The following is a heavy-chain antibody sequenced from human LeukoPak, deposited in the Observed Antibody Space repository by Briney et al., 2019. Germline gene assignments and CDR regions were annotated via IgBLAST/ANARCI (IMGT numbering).Heavy chain of an antibody. D-gene: IGHD2-21*02. CDR3: AREGLTYCGGDCRYYYYGMDV. V-gene: IGHV4-59*01. CDR2: IYYSGST. CDR1: GGSISSYY. J-gene: IGHJ6*02. Sequence: SETLSLTCTVSGGSISSYYWNWIRQPPGKGLEWIGYIYYSGSTTYNPSLKSRVTISVDTSKNQFSLKLSSVTAADTAVYYCAREGLTYCGGDCRYYYYGMDVWGQGTTVTVSS.